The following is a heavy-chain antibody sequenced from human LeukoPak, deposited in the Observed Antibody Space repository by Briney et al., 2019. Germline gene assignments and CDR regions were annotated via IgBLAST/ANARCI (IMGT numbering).Heavy chain of an antibody. J-gene: IGHJ4*02. D-gene: IGHD3-22*01. CDR3: TRPSYDSSVSGVVY. V-gene: IGHV3-73*01. CDR1: GYTFSGSA. Sequence: GGSLRLSCATSGYTFSGSAIHWVRQASGKGLEWVGRIRSKANSYATTDAASVKGRFTISRDDSKNTAYLQMNSLKTEDTAVYYCTRPSYDSSVSGVVYWGQGTLVTVSS. CDR2: IRSKANSYAT.